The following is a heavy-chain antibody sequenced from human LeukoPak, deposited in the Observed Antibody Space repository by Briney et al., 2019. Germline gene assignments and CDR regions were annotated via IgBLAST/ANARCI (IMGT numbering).Heavy chain of an antibody. D-gene: IGHD1-26*01. J-gene: IGHJ4*02. CDR3: ARAVGATRLRFDY. CDR1: GFTVSSNY. V-gene: IGHV3-53*01. Sequence: HTGGSLRLSCAASGFTVSSNYMSWVRQAPGKGLEWVSVIYSGGSTYYADSVKGRFTISRDNSKNTLYLQMNSLRAEDTAVYYCARAVGATRLRFDYWGQGTLVTVSS. CDR2: IYSGGST.